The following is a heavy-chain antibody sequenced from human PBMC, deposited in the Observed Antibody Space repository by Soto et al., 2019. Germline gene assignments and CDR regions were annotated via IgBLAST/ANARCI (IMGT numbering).Heavy chain of an antibody. D-gene: IGHD6-25*01. CDR2: ISFDGSNK. Sequence: PGGSLRLSCAASGFTFSSYGMHWVRQAPGKGLEWVAVISFDGSNKYYADSVKGRFTISRDNAKNTVFLQMNSLRAEDTAVYYCGRDLHIAAADYWGQGALVTVSS. CDR1: GFTFSSYG. V-gene: IGHV3-33*05. CDR3: GRDLHIAAADY. J-gene: IGHJ4*02.